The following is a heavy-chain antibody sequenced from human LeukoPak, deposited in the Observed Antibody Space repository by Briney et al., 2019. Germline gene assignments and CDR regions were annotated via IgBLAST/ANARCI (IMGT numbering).Heavy chain of an antibody. CDR2: IKQDGSEK. D-gene: IGHD3-3*01. Sequence: RGSLRLSCAACGFTFSSYWMSWVRQAPGKGQGWVCNIKQDGSEKYYVDSVKGRFTISRDNAKNSRYLQMNSLRAADTAVYYCARGAWRSIFDYWGQGTLVTVSS. CDR1: GFTFSSYW. CDR3: ARGAWRSIFDY. V-gene: IGHV3-7*01. J-gene: IGHJ4*02.